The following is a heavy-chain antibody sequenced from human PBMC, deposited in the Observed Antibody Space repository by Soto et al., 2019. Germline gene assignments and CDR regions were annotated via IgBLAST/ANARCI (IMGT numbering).Heavy chain of an antibody. CDR2: ISYDGSNK. CDR1: GFTFSSYA. Sequence: ESGGGVVQPGRSLRLSCAASGFTFSSYAMHWVRQAPGKGLEWVAVISYDGSNKYYADSVKGRFTISRDNSKNTLYLQMNSLRAEDTAVYYCASEIFGVVIPEGLRFDPWGQGTLVTVSS. D-gene: IGHD3-3*01. CDR3: ASEIFGVVIPEGLRFDP. J-gene: IGHJ5*02. V-gene: IGHV3-30-3*01.